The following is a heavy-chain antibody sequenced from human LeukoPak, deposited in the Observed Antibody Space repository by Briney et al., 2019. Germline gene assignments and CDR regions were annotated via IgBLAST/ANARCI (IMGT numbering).Heavy chain of an antibody. CDR3: VKGIVVVTARAFDY. D-gene: IGHD2-21*02. Sequence: GGSLRLSCSASGFTLSSYAMHWVRQAPGKGLEYVSAISSNGGSPYYADSVKGRFTISRDNSKNTLYLQMSSLRPEDTAVYYCVKGIVVVTARAFDYWGEGTLVTVSS. CDR1: GFTLSSYA. V-gene: IGHV3-64D*06. J-gene: IGHJ4*02. CDR2: ISSNGGSP.